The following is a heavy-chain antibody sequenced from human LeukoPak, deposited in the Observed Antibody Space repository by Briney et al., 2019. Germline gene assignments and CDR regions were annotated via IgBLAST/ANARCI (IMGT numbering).Heavy chain of an antibody. V-gene: IGHV3-48*01. CDR2: ISSSADRI. CDR1: GFTFRSHG. CDR3: ARANPTTPIFYFDF. D-gene: IGHD4-17*01. Sequence: GGSLRLSCVGFGFTFRSHGMNWVRQAPGKGLEWISYISSSADRIYYADSVRGRLAISRDNDRNSLFLEMNALRAEDTAVYYCARANPTTPIFYFDFWGRGTLVTVSS. J-gene: IGHJ4*02.